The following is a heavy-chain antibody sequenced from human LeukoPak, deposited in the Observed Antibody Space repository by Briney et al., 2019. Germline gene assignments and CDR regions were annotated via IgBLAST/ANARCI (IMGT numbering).Heavy chain of an antibody. J-gene: IGHJ4*02. D-gene: IGHD3-22*01. CDR3: ATIDYYDSGGYYYYFDY. CDR2: INPNSGGT. Sequence: ASVKVSCKASGYTFTNYYMHWVRQAPGQGLEWMGWINPNSGGTNYAQNFQGRVTMTRDTSISTAYMELSRLRSDDTAVYYCATIDYYDSGGYYYYFDYWGQGTLVTVSS. V-gene: IGHV1-2*02. CDR1: GYTFTNYY.